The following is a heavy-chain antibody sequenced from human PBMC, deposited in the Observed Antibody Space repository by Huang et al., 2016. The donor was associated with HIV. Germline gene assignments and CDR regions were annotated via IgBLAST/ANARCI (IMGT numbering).Heavy chain of an antibody. CDR2: INYSGTI. V-gene: IGHV4-34*01. CDR3: AREVMTSFGGPFDP. Sequence: QVQLYQWGAGLLRPSETLSLTCAVYRGSLSGYYWSWIRQSPEKGREWIGEINYSGTINYNPSRKSRVTISVDTSKKQLSLKLKSVTAADTAVYYCAREVMTSFGGPFDPWGQGTLVAVSS. CDR1: RGSLSGYY. D-gene: IGHD3-16*01. J-gene: IGHJ5*02.